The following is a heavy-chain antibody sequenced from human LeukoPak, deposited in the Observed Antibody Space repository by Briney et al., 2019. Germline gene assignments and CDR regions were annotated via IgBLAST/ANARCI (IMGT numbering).Heavy chain of an antibody. CDR1: GFTFSSYS. Sequence: PGGSLRLSCAASGFTFSSYSMNWVRQAPGKGLEWVSSISSSSYIYYSDSVKGRFTISRDNAKNSLYLQMNSLRAEDTAVYYCARSYYDILTGPFDYWGQGTLVTVSS. V-gene: IGHV3-21*01. J-gene: IGHJ4*02. D-gene: IGHD3-9*01. CDR2: ISSSSYI. CDR3: ARSYYDILTGPFDY.